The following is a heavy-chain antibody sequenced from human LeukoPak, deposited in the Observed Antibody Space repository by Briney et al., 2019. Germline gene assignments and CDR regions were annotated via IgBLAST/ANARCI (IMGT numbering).Heavy chain of an antibody. CDR1: GGSISSSSYY. CDR2: IYYSGST. Sequence: SETLSLTRTVSGGSISSSSYYWGWIRQPPGKGLEWIGSIYYSGSTYYNPSLKSRVTISVDTSKNQFSLKLSSVTAADTAVYYCARHVVVVAATPRWFDPWGQGTLVTVSS. J-gene: IGHJ5*02. D-gene: IGHD2-15*01. CDR3: ARHVVVVAATPRWFDP. V-gene: IGHV4-39*01.